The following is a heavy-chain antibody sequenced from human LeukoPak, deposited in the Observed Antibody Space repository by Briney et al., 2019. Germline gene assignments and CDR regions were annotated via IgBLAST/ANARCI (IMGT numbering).Heavy chain of an antibody. J-gene: IGHJ4*02. CDR2: INHSGST. Sequence: PSETLSLTYAVYIGTFNGYYWSCIPYPPGKGLEWRGEINHSGSTNYNPSLKSRVTISVHTSKNQFSLKLSSVTAAETAVYYCARASEMATIPFDYWGQGTLVTVSS. D-gene: IGHD5-24*01. CDR1: IGTFNGYY. V-gene: IGHV4-34*01. CDR3: ARASEMATIPFDY.